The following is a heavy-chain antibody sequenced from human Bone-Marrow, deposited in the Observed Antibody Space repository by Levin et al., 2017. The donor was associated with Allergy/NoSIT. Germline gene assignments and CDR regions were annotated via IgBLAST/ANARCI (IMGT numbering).Heavy chain of an antibody. V-gene: IGHV3-15*01. CDR1: GFNFDNAR. Sequence: GGSLRLSCTASGFNFDNARMSWVRQAPGKGLEWVGRITSQSDGGTTNYADSVKGRFTISRDDSRDTLFLEMHSLKTEDSAVYYCTTSPHILVNYWGQGTLVNVSS. D-gene: IGHD3-22*01. CDR3: TTSPHILVNY. J-gene: IGHJ4*02. CDR2: ITSQSDGGTT.